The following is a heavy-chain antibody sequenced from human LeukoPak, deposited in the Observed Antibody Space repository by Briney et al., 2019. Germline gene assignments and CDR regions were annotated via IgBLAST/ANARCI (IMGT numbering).Heavy chain of an antibody. V-gene: IGHV3-9*01. D-gene: IGHD3-9*01. CDR1: GFTFDVYA. Sequence: GGSLRLSCAASGFTFDVYAMHWVRQAPGKGLEWVSGISWNSGSIGYADSVKGRFTISRDNAKNSLYLQMNSLRAEDTALYYCAKDVNFDWLFGWFDPWGQGTLVTVSS. J-gene: IGHJ5*02. CDR3: AKDVNFDWLFGWFDP. CDR2: ISWNSGSI.